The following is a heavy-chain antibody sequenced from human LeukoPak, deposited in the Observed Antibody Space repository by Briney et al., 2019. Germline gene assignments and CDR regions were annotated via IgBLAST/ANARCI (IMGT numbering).Heavy chain of an antibody. Sequence: SQTLSLACAVFGGSISSGGYSWSWIRQPPGKGLEWIGYIYHSGSTYYNPSLKSRVTISVDRSKSQFSLKLSSVTAADTAVYYCARLTQLARGRYWGQGTLVTVSS. CDR2: IYHSGST. V-gene: IGHV4-30-2*01. D-gene: IGHD6-6*01. CDR1: GGSISSGGYS. CDR3: ARLTQLARGRY. J-gene: IGHJ4*02.